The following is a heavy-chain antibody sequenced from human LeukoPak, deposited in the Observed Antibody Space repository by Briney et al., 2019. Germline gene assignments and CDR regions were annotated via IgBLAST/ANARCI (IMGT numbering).Heavy chain of an antibody. V-gene: IGHV1-2*06. Sequence: ASVKVSCKASGYTFTGYYMHWLRQAPGQGLEWMGRINPNSGGTNYAQKFQGRVTMTRDTSISTAYMELSRLRSDDTAVYYCAREPHYYYYMDVWGKGTTVTVSS. J-gene: IGHJ6*03. CDR3: AREPHYYYYMDV. CDR1: GYTFTGYY. CDR2: INPNSGGT.